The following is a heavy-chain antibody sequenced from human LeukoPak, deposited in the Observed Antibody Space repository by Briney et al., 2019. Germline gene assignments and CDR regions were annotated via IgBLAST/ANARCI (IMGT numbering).Heavy chain of an antibody. CDR1: GFTFSSYA. D-gene: IGHD2-2*01. V-gene: IGHV3-23*01. CDR2: IGGGGGTT. J-gene: IGHJ4*02. Sequence: PGGSLRLSCAASGFTFSSYAMSWARQAPGKGLEWVSSIGGGGGTTFYADSVKGRFTISRDNSKNTLFLQMSSLRAEDTAVYYCAKGYCASTTCYARFENWGQGTLVTVSS. CDR3: AKGYCASTTCYARFEN.